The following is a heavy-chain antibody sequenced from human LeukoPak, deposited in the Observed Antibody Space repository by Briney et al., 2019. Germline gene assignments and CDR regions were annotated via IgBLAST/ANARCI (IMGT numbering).Heavy chain of an antibody. D-gene: IGHD3-10*01. J-gene: IGHJ5*02. Sequence: GGSLRLSCAASGFTFSTYSMNWVRQAPGKGLEWVSDISSTSSIIYYADSVKGRFVISRDNAKNSLYLQMNSLRAEDTAVYYCARGGGGSFDRWGQGTLVTVSS. CDR1: GFTFSTYS. V-gene: IGHV3-48*01. CDR2: ISSTSSII. CDR3: ARGGGGSFDR.